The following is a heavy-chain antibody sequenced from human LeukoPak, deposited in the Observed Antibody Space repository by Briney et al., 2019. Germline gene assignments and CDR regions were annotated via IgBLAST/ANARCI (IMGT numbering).Heavy chain of an antibody. CDR2: IYTSGST. Sequence: SETLSLTCTVSGGSISTYYLSWIRQPAGKGLEWIGRIYTSGSTNYNPSLKSRVTMSVDTSKNQFSLKLSSVTAADTAVYYCARARYSYGYDAFAIWGQGTMVTVSS. CDR3: ARARYSYGYDAFAI. CDR1: GGSISTYY. V-gene: IGHV4-4*07. D-gene: IGHD5-18*01. J-gene: IGHJ3*02.